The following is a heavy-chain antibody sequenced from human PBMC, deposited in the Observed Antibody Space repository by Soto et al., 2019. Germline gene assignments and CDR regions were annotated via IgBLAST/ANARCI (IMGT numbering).Heavy chain of an antibody. CDR1: CGSFSGYY. Sequence: SETLSLTCAVYCGSFSGYYWSGIRQPPGKGLEWIGEINHSGSTNYNPSLKSRVTISVDTSKNQFSLKLSSVTAADTAVYYCARALPHYYYGSGSYYGGFDYWGQGTLVTVSS. V-gene: IGHV4-34*01. CDR2: INHSGST. CDR3: ARALPHYYYGSGSYYGGFDY. J-gene: IGHJ4*02. D-gene: IGHD3-10*01.